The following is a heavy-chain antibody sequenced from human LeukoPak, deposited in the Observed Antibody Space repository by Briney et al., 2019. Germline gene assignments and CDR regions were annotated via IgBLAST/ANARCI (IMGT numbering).Heavy chain of an antibody. Sequence: SETLSLTCTISGGSVSDYYWSWIRQSPGKGLEWIGYIYHAGSTGYSPSLKSRVTISADTSQNQFSLKLSSVTAADTAVYYCASRKLGNDYWGQGTLVTVSS. CDR1: GGSVSDYY. CDR3: ASRKLGNDY. V-gene: IGHV4-59*02. J-gene: IGHJ4*02. CDR2: IYHAGST. D-gene: IGHD7-27*01.